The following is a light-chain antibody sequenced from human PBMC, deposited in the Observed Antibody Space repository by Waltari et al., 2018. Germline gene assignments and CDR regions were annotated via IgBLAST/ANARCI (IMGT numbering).Light chain of an antibody. CDR2: GAS. J-gene: IGKJ4*01. V-gene: IGKV3D-15*01. Sequence: EIVMTQSPATLSVSPGERATLSCRASQSVSSTLAWYQQKPGQPPRLLIYGASTRATGIPARFIGSGSGTEFTLTISSLQSEDFAVYYCQQYNNWPPLTFGGGTKVEIK. CDR3: QQYNNWPPLT. CDR1: QSVSST.